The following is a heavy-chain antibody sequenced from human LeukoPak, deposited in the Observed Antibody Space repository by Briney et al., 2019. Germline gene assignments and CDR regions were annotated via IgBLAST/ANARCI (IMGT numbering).Heavy chain of an antibody. V-gene: IGHV3-11*05. CDR3: ARGGSSGWSQFDF. Sequence: PGGSLRLSCAASGFTFSDYYMSWIRQAPGKGLEWISYISGSSKYTNYADSVKGRFTISRDNAKNSLYLQMNSLRAEDTALYYCARGGSSGWSQFDFWGQGTLVTVSS. CDR2: ISGSSKYT. J-gene: IGHJ4*02. CDR1: GFTFSDYY. D-gene: IGHD6-19*01.